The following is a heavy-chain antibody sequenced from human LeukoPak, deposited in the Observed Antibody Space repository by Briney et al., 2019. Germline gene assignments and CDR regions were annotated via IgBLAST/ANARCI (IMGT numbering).Heavy chain of an antibody. V-gene: IGHV3-30*04. D-gene: IGHD3-22*01. J-gene: IGHJ4*02. CDR1: GFTFSSYA. CDR2: ISYDGSNK. Sequence: GRSLRLSCAASGFTFSSYAMHWVRQAPGKGLEWVPVISYDGSNKYYADSVKGRFTISRDNSKNTLYLQMNSLRAEDTAVYYCARDDANYDSSGYPPDYWGQGTLVTVSS. CDR3: ARDDANYDSSGYPPDY.